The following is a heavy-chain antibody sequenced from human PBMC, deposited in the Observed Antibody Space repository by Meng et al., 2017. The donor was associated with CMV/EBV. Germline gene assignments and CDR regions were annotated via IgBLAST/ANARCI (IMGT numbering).Heavy chain of an antibody. CDR2: INTKSGGT. D-gene: IGHD2-15*01. CDR1: GYTLTVYY. V-gene: IGHV1-2*02. J-gene: IGHJ4*02. CDR3: ARLGSTDDY. Sequence: VQTGGEVKKPVASVQVSAKASGYTLTVYYMHWVRQAPGQGLEWMGWINTKSGGTNYAKKFQGRVTMTRDTSISTAYMELSRLRSDDTAVYYCARLGSTDDYWGQGTLVTVSS.